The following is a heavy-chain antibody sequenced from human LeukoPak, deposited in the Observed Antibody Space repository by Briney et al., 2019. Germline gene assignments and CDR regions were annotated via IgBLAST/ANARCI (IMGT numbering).Heavy chain of an antibody. CDR2: IYYSGST. V-gene: IGHV4-59*01. CDR3: ASLRDGYTRYDY. Sequence: SETLSLTCTVSGGSISSYYWSWIRQPPGKGLEWIGYIYYSGSTNYNPSLKSRVTISVDTPKNQFSLKLSSVTAADTAVYYCASLRDGYTRYDYWGQGTLVTVSS. J-gene: IGHJ4*02. CDR1: GGSISSYY. D-gene: IGHD5-24*01.